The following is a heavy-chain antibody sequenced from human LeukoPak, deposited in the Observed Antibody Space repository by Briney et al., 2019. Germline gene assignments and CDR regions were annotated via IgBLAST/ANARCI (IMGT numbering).Heavy chain of an antibody. CDR2: IWYDGSNK. V-gene: IGHV3-33*01. CDR1: GFTFSSYG. Sequence: GGSLRLSCAASGFTFSSYGMHWVRQAPGKGLEWVAVIWYDGSNKYYADSVNGRFTISRDNSKNTLYLQMNSLRAEDTAVYYCARAGAGALTGVHYYYYMDVWGKGTTVTVSS. D-gene: IGHD7-27*01. J-gene: IGHJ6*03. CDR3: ARAGAGALTGVHYYYYMDV.